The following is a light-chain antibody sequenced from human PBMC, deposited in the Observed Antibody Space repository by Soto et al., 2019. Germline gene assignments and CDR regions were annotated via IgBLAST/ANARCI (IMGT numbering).Light chain of an antibody. CDR1: QSIRSIY. J-gene: IGKJ1*01. CDR2: GAS. Sequence: EIVLTQSPGTLSLSPGERATLSCRTSQSIRSIYLAWYQQKPGQAPRLLIYGASNRATDIPDRFSGSVSGTDFTLTIDRLEPEDFAMYYCQQYGSSLPWTFGRGTKVEIK. CDR3: QQYGSSLPWT. V-gene: IGKV3-20*01.